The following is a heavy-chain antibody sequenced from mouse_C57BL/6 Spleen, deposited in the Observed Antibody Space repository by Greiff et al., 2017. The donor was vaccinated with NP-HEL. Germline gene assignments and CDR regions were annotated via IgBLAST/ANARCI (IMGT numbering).Heavy chain of an antibody. CDR2: INPNNGGT. Sequence: VQLQQSGPELVKPGASVKISCKASGYTFTDYYMNWVKQSHGQSLEWIGDINPNNGGTSYNQKFKGKATLTVDKSSSTAYMELRSLTSEDSAVYYCAPGAYYSNYEGVFAYWGQGTLVTVSA. J-gene: IGHJ3*01. CDR1: GYTFTDYY. D-gene: IGHD2-5*01. CDR3: APGAYYSNYEGVFAY. V-gene: IGHV1-26*01.